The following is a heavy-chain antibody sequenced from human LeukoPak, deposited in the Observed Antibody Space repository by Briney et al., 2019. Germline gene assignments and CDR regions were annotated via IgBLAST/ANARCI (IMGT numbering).Heavy chain of an antibody. D-gene: IGHD6-13*01. V-gene: IGHV4-61*08. Sequence: SQTLSLTCTVSGGSISSGDYYWSWIRQPPGKGLEWIGYIYYSGSTNYNPSLKSRVTISVDTSKNQFSLKLSSVTAADTAVYYCARSTAYSSSWYSYWGQGTLVTVSS. CDR2: IYYSGST. CDR1: GGSISSGDYY. J-gene: IGHJ4*02. CDR3: ARSTAYSSSWYSY.